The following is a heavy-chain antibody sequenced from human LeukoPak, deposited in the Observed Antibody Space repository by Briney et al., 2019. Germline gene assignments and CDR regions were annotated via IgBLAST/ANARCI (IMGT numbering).Heavy chain of an antibody. CDR1: GFTFSDYY. CDR3: ARVGRDGYNYDFDY. Sequence: GGTLRLSCAASGFTFSDYYMSWIRQAPGKGLEWVSYISSSGSTIYYADSVKGRFTISRDNAKNSLYLQMNSLRAEDTAVYYCARVGRDGYNYDFDYWGQGTLVTVSS. J-gene: IGHJ4*02. V-gene: IGHV3-11*04. D-gene: IGHD5-24*01. CDR2: ISSSGSTI.